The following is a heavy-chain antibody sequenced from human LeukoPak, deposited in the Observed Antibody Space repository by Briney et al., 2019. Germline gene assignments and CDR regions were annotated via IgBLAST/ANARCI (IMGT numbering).Heavy chain of an antibody. D-gene: IGHD3-22*01. Sequence: GGSLRLSCAASGFTFSSYAMNWVRQAPGKGLEWVSGITDSGGNTYYADSVKGRFTISRDNSKNTLYLQMNSLRAEDTAVYYCARDLDDSTFGYWGQGTLVTVSS. J-gene: IGHJ4*02. CDR1: GFTFSSYA. CDR2: ITDSGGNT. CDR3: ARDLDDSTFGY. V-gene: IGHV3-23*01.